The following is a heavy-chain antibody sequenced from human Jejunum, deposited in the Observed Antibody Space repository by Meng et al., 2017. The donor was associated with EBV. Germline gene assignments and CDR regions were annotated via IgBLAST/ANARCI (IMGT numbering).Heavy chain of an antibody. CDR3: ARGSNWSDR. Sequence: VQLVQAGSEFKRPGAASKVSCKASGYIFTSDAINWVRQTPGHGLEWMGWINTNTGKPMYVQGFTGRFVFSLDNSVNTAYLQINSLQTDDTAVYYCARGSNWSDRWGQGTLVTVSS. CDR1: GYIFTSDA. CDR2: INTNTGKP. J-gene: IGHJ5*02. V-gene: IGHV7-4-1*02.